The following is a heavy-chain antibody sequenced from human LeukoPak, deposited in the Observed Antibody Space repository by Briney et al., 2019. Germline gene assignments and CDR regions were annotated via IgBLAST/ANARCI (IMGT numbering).Heavy chain of an antibody. J-gene: IGHJ3*02. D-gene: IGHD4-17*01. CDR2: INPNSGGT. CDR1: GYTFTGYY. CDR3: ARDRGDYDAFDI. V-gene: IGHV1-2*02. Sequence: ASVKVSCKASGYTFTGYYMHWVRQAPGQGLEWMEWINPNSGGTNYAQKFQGRVTMTRDTSISTAYMELSRLRSDDTAVYYCARDRGDYDAFDIWGQGTMVTVSS.